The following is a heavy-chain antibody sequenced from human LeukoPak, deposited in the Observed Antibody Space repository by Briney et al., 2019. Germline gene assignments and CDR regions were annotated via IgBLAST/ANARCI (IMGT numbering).Heavy chain of an antibody. V-gene: IGHV4-39*01. Sequence: SETLSLTCSVSGGSLISLRYYEGRVRQAPGKWLEWLGSIYYGGRTYYNPSLKSRVTMPVDTSKNQFSLKLSSVTAADTAIYYCATSVTSSSGWYYGYWGQGSLVTVSS. CDR3: ATSVTSSSGWYYGY. CDR2: IYYGGRT. J-gene: IGHJ4*02. D-gene: IGHD6-19*01. CDR1: GGSLISLRYY.